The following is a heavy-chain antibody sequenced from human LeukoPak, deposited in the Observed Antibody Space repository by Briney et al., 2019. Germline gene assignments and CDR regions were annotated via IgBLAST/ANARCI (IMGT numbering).Heavy chain of an antibody. V-gene: IGHV3-23*01. J-gene: IGHJ4*02. D-gene: IGHD2-21*01. CDR2: IDTSGGGT. Sequence: GGSLRLSCAASGFIFSSKGMTWVRQAPGRGLEWVSAIDTSGGGTYYADSVKGRFTISRDNSKNTLYLQMSSLRAEDSAIYYCAKDSPVMTRWGQGTLVTVS. CDR1: GFIFSSKG. CDR3: AKDSPVMTR.